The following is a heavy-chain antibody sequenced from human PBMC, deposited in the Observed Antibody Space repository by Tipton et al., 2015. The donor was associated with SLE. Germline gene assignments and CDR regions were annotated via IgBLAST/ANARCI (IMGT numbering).Heavy chain of an antibody. CDR3: ARSMGETDAFDI. V-gene: IGHV4-39*07. D-gene: IGHD3-16*01. CDR2: IYYSGST. Sequence: TLSLTCTVSGGSISSSSYYWDWIRQPPGKGLEWIGSIYYSGSTYYNPSLKSRVTISVDTSKNQFSLKLSSVTAADTAVYYCARSMGETDAFDIWGQGTMVTVSS. CDR1: GGSISSSSYY. J-gene: IGHJ3*02.